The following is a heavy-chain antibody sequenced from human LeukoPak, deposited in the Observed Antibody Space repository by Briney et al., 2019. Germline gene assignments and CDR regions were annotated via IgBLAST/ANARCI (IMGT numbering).Heavy chain of an antibody. D-gene: IGHD5-18*01. J-gene: IGHJ3*02. CDR2: ISSSTTII. CDR1: GFTFSSYG. V-gene: IGHV3-48*01. Sequence: GGSLRLSCAASGFTFSSYGMNWVRQAPGKGLEWVSYISSSTTIIYYESSVKGRFTISRDNAKNSLYLQMNSLRAEDTAVYYCAKDLRYSYGFGAFDIWGQGTMVTVSS. CDR3: AKDLRYSYGFGAFDI.